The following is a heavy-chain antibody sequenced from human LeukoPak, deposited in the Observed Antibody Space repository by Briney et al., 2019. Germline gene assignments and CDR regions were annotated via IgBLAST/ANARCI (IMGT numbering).Heavy chain of an antibody. D-gene: IGHD2-2*01. J-gene: IGHJ4*02. CDR3: ARGRHLGYCSSTSCHPLDY. Sequence: SETLPLTCAVYGGPFSGYYWSWIRQPPGKGLEWIGEINHSGSTNYNPSLKSRVTISVDTSKNQFSLKLSSVTAADTAVYYCARGRHLGYCSSTSCHPLDYWGQGTLVTVSS. V-gene: IGHV4-34*01. CDR2: INHSGST. CDR1: GGPFSGYY.